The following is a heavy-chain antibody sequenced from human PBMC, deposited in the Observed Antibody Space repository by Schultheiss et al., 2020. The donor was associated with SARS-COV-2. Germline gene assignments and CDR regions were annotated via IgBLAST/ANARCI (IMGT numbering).Heavy chain of an antibody. J-gene: IGHJ6*02. V-gene: IGHV4-39*01. CDR3: ARGSGYSYGYQGYYYYYGMDV. D-gene: IGHD5-18*01. CDR2: IYYSGST. Sequence: SETLSLTCTVSGGSISSSSYYWGWIRQPPGKGLEWIGSIYYSGSTYYNPSLKSRVTISVDTSKNQFSLKLSSVTAADTAVYYCARGSGYSYGYQGYYYYYGMDVWGQGTTVTVSS. CDR1: GGSISSSSYY.